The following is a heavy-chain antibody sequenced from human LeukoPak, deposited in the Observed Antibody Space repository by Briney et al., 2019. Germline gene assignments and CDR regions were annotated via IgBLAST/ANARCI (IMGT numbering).Heavy chain of an antibody. V-gene: IGHV4-59*01. J-gene: IGHJ6*02. CDR3: ARDRRYYGMDV. CDR2: IYYSGST. CDR1: GGSISSYY. Sequence: PSETLSLTCTVSGGSISSYYWSWIRQPPGKGLEWIGYIYYSGSTNYNPSLKSRVTISVDTSKNHSSLKLSSVTAADTAVYYCARDRRYYGMDVWGRGTTVTVSS.